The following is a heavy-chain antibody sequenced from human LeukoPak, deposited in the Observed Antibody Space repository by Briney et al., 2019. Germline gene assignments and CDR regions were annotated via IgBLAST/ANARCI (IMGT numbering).Heavy chain of an antibody. CDR3: AKDRSSGPHYYYGMDV. CDR2: IWYDGSNK. J-gene: IGHJ6*02. V-gene: IGHV3-30*02. D-gene: IGHD6-25*01. CDR1: GFTFSSYG. Sequence: GGSLRLSCAASGFTFSSYGMHWVRQAPGKGLEWVALIWYDGSNKYYADSVKGRFTISRDNSRNTLYLQMNSLRGEDTAVYYCAKDRSSGPHYYYGMDVWGQGTTVIVSS.